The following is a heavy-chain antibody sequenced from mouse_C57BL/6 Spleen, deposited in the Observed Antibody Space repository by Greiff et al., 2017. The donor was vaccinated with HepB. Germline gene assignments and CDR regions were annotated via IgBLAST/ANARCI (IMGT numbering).Heavy chain of an antibody. J-gene: IGHJ2*01. D-gene: IGHD2-2*01. V-gene: IGHV2-9-1*01. CDR1: GFSLTSYA. CDR2: IRTGGGT. Sequence: QVQLKESGPGLVAPSQSLSITCTVSGFSLTSYAISWVRQPPGKGLEWLGVIRTGGGTNYNSALKSRLSISKDNSKSQVFLKMNSLQTDDTARYYCARSTMVTTRGFYYFDYWGQGTTLTVSS. CDR3: ARSTMVTTRGFYYFDY.